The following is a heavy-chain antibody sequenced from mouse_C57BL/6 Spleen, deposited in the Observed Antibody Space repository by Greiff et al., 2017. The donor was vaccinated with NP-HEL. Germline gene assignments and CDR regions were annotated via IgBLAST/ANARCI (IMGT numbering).Heavy chain of an antibody. CDR2: IYPRSGNT. J-gene: IGHJ2*01. CDR1: GYTFTSYG. D-gene: IGHD1-1*01. V-gene: IGHV1-81*01. CDR3: ARGYYYGSSPSYYFDY. Sequence: VKLVESGAELARPGASVKLSCKASGYTFTSYGISWVKQRPGQGLEWIGEIYPRSGNTYYNEKFKGKATLTADKSSSTAYMELRSLTSEDSAVYFGARGYYYGSSPSYYFDYWGQGTTLTVSS.